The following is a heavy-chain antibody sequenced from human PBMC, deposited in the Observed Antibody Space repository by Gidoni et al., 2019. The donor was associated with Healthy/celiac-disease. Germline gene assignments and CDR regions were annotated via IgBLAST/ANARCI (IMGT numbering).Heavy chain of an antibody. Sequence: EVQLVESGGGLVQPGGSLRLSCSASGFTFSSYAMHWVRQAPGKGLEYVSAISSNGGSTYYADSVKGRFTISRDNSKNTLYLQMSSLRAEDTAVYYCVKVWWPNSGYYPFDYWGQGTLVTVSS. V-gene: IGHV3-64D*06. D-gene: IGHD3-22*01. CDR1: GFTFSSYA. CDR3: VKVWWPNSGYYPFDY. CDR2: ISSNGGST. J-gene: IGHJ4*02.